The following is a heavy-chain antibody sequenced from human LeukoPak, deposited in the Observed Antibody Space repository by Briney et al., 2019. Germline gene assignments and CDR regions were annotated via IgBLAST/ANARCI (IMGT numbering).Heavy chain of an antibody. V-gene: IGHV3-23*01. J-gene: IGHJ4*02. CDR2: ISGSGGST. D-gene: IGHD3-9*01. CDR3: AKAGDVLRYFDWLFIFDY. CDR1: GFTFSSYA. Sequence: QPGGSLRLSCAASGFTFSSYAMSWVRQAPGKGLEWVSAISGSGGSTYYADSVKGRFTTSRDNSKNTLYLQMNSLRAEDTAVYYCAKAGDVLRYFDWLFIFDYWGQGTLVTVSS.